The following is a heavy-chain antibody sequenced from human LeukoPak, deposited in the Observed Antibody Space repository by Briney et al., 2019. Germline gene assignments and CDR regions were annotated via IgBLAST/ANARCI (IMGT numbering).Heavy chain of an antibody. CDR3: ARLYDYVWGTPFDY. CDR2: IKQDGSEK. CDR1: GFTFSSHW. D-gene: IGHD3-16*01. J-gene: IGHJ4*02. V-gene: IGHV3-7*01. Sequence: PGGSLRLSCAASGFTFSSHWMSWVRQAPGKGLEWVANIKQDGSEKYYVDSVKGRFTISRDNAKNSLYLQMNSLRAEDTAVYYCARLYDYVWGTPFDYWGQGTLVTVSS.